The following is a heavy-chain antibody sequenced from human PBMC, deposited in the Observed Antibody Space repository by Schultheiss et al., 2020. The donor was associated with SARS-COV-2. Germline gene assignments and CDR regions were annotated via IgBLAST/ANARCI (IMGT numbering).Heavy chain of an antibody. CDR2: IWYDGSNK. CDR3: VKDVGTDNWFDP. Sequence: GGSLRLSCAASGFTFSSYATSWVRQAPGKGLEWVAVIWYDGSNKYYADSVKGRFTISRDNSKNTLYLQMSSLRAEDTAVYYCVKDVGTDNWFDPWGQGTLVTVSS. D-gene: IGHD1-7*01. CDR1: GFTFSSYA. V-gene: IGHV3-30*14. J-gene: IGHJ5*02.